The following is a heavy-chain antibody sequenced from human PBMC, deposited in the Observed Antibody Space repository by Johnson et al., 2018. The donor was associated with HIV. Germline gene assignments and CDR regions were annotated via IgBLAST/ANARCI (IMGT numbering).Heavy chain of an antibody. V-gene: IGHV3-9*01. Sequence: VQLVESGGGVVQPGGSLRLSCAASGFTFDDHAMHWVRQAPGKGLEWVSGISWNSGSIGYADSVKGRFTISRDNAKTSLYLQMNSLRAGDTAVYYCARIAARPLDAFDIWGQGTMVTVSS. D-gene: IGHD6-6*01. CDR2: ISWNSGSI. J-gene: IGHJ3*02. CDR1: GFTFDDHA. CDR3: ARIAARPLDAFDI.